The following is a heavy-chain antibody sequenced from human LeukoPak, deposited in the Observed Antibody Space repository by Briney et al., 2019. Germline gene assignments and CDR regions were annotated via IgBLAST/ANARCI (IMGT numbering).Heavy chain of an antibody. CDR3: AKVITMIVVVPPSFDY. D-gene: IGHD3-22*01. CDR1: GGSISSYY. Sequence: LSETLSLTCTVSGGSISSYYWSWIRQPPGKGLEWIGYIYYSGSTNYNPSLKSRVTISVDTSKNQFSLKLSSVTAADTAVYYCAKVITMIVVVPPSFDYWGQGTLVTVSS. J-gene: IGHJ4*02. V-gene: IGHV4-59*08. CDR2: IYYSGST.